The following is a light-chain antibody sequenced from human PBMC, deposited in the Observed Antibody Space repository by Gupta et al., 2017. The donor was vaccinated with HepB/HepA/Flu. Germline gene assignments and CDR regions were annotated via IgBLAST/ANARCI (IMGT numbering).Light chain of an antibody. CDR3: QQYYTTPLT. Sequence: DIVMTQSPDSLAVSLGERATINCKSSQSVLYSSNSNNYLAWYQQKPGQPPKLLLYWASTREFGVPDRFSGSGSGTDFTLTISSLQAEDVAVYYCQQYYTTPLTFGGGTKVEIK. CDR2: WAS. V-gene: IGKV4-1*01. J-gene: IGKJ4*01. CDR1: QSVLYSSNSNNY.